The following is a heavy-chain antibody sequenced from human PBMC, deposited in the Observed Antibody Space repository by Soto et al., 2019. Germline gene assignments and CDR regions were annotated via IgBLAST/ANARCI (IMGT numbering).Heavy chain of an antibody. J-gene: IGHJ4*02. CDR3: AKLRGSYPHQPLDY. CDR2: MSGSGPVT. CDR1: GFTFRNSG. D-gene: IGHD3-16*01. Sequence: GGSLRLSCSASGFTFRNSGRSWVPQAPGKGLEWVSGMSGSGPVTYYAYSVKGWFTISRDNSRNTLFLQMNSLRAEDTAVYYCAKLRGSYPHQPLDYWGQGALVTVSS. V-gene: IGHV3-23*01.